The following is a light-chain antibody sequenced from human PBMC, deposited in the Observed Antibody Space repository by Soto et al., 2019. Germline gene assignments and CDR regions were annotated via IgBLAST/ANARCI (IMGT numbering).Light chain of an antibody. CDR1: QSISSE. J-gene: IGKJ2*01. CDR2: GAS. Sequence: EIVMTQSPATLSVSPGESATLSCRASQSISSELAWYQQKPGQPPRLLIYGASTRATGVPARFTGSGSGSDFILTISVLQSEDDAVYYCQQGHNWPFTFGQGTRLEI. V-gene: IGKV3-15*01. CDR3: QQGHNWPFT.